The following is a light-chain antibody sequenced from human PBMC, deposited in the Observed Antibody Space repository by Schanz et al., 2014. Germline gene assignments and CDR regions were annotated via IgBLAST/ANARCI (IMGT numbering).Light chain of an antibody. CDR1: SSDVGGYNY. Sequence: QSALTQPPSASGSPGQSVTISCTGTSSDVGGYNYVSWYQQHPGTAPKLMIYDVSHRPSEISNRFSGSKSANTASLTISGLQAEDEAHYYCSSYSSTNTVVFGGGTKLTVL. V-gene: IGLV2-14*01. J-gene: IGLJ2*01. CDR3: SSYSSTNTVV. CDR2: DVS.